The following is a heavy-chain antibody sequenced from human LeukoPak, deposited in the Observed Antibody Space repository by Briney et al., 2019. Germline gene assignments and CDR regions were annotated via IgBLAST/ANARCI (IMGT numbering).Heavy chain of an antibody. CDR2: INAGNGNT. CDR1: GYTFTSSA. CDR3: ARPGPYGSGNFWYFYD. Sequence: ASVKVSCKASGYTFTSSAVNWVRQAPGQGLEWMGWINAGNGNTKYSQKFQGRVTITRDTSASTAYMELSSLRSEDTAVYYCARPGPYGSGNFWYFYDWGQGTLVTVSS. V-gene: IGHV1-3*01. D-gene: IGHD3-10*01. J-gene: IGHJ4*02.